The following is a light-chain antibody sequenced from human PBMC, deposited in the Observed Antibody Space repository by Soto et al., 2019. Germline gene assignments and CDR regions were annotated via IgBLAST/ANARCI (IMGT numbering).Light chain of an antibody. J-gene: IGKJ3*01. CDR3: QQFGSSPGFT. CDR1: QNINSRY. CDR2: GAS. Sequence: EIVLTQSPGTLSLSPGERATLSCRASQNINSRYLAWYQQKPGQAPRLLIYGASSRATGIPDRFSGSGSGTHFPLTISRLEPEDFAVYYCQQFGSSPGFTFGPGTKVDIK. V-gene: IGKV3-20*01.